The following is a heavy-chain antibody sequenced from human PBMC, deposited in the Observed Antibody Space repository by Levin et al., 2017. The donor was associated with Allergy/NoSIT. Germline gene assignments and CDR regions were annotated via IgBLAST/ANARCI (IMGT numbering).Heavy chain of an antibody. CDR3: ARRRGSLSFDY. J-gene: IGHJ4*02. CDR1: GFIFSSYS. D-gene: IGHD3-16*01. V-gene: IGHV3-7*01. Sequence: GGSLRLSCAASGFIFSSYSMTWVRQAPGKGLEWVANIQQDGSEKYYVDSVKGRFTISRDNAKNSLYLQMNSLRAEDTAVYYCARRRGSLSFDYWGQGTLVTVSS. CDR2: IQQDGSEK.